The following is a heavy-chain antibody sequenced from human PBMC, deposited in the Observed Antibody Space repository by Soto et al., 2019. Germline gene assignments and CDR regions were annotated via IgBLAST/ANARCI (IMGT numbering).Heavy chain of an antibody. CDR1: GGTFSSYT. Sequence: SVKVSCKASGGTFSSYTISWVRQAPGQGLEWMGRIIPILGIANYAQKFQGRVTITADKSTSTAYMELSSLRSEDTAVYYCAASHALGRTTDGVDYWGQGTLVTVSS. V-gene: IGHV1-69*02. CDR3: AASHALGRTTDGVDY. CDR2: IIPILGIA. D-gene: IGHD1-26*01. J-gene: IGHJ4*02.